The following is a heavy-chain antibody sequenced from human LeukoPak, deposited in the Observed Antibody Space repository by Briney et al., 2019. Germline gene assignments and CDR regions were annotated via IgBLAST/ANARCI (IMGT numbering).Heavy chain of an antibody. J-gene: IGHJ4*02. CDR1: GFTFSSYW. CDR2: IKQDGSEK. V-gene: IGHV3-7*01. CDR3: AKGGDYGGPRVRFVDY. Sequence: GGSLRLSCAASGFTFSSYWMSWVRQAPGRGLEWEANIKQDGSEKYYVDSVKGRFTISRDNAKNSLYLQMNSLRAEDTAVYYCAKGGDYGGPRVRFVDYWGQGTLVTVSS. D-gene: IGHD4-23*01.